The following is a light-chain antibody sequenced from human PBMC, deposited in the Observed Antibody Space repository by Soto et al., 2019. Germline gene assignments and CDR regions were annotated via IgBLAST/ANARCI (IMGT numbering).Light chain of an antibody. CDR1: QSISSW. CDR3: QRCDTYPVT. Sequence: DIQMTQSPSTLSASVGDRVTITCRASQSISSWLAWYQQKPGKAPKLLIYKGSSLESGVPSRFSGSGSGTEFTLTISSLQPDDFATYYCQRCDTYPVTFGPGTKVDIK. J-gene: IGKJ3*01. CDR2: KGS. V-gene: IGKV1-5*03.